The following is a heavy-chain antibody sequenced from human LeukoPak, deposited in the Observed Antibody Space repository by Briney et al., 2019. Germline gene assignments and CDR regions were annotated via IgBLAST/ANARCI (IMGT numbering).Heavy chain of an antibody. CDR2: IFSGGNT. J-gene: IGHJ4*02. V-gene: IGHV3-53*01. Sequence: PGGSLRLSCAASGFTVSSNYMSWVRQAPGKGLEWVSLIFSGGNTYYADSVKGRFTISRDNYWNSAYLQMNSLRAEETAVYFCVKDRGAILGDYWGQGTLVTVSS. D-gene: IGHD4/OR15-4a*01. CDR3: VKDRGAILGDY. CDR1: GFTVSSNY.